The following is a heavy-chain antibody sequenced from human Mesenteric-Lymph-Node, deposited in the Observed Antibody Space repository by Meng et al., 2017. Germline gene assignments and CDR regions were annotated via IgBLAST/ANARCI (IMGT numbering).Heavy chain of an antibody. CDR1: GGSISSSSYY. CDR2: IYYSGST. Sequence: SETLSLTCTASGGSISSSSYYWGWIRQPPGKGLEWIGSIYYSGSTYYNPSLKSRVTISVDTSKNQFSLKLSSVTAADTAVYYCARVDVARVGYCSGGSCYSLHYFDYWGQGTRVTVSS. CDR3: ARVDVARVGYCSGGSCYSLHYFDY. V-gene: IGHV4-39*07. J-gene: IGHJ4*01. D-gene: IGHD2-15*01.